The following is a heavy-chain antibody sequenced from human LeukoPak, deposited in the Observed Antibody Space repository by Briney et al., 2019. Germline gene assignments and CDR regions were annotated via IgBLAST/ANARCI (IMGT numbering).Heavy chain of an antibody. Sequence: PSETLSLTCTVSGGSISSYYWSWIRQPPGKGLEWIGEINHSGSTNYNPSLKSRVTISVDASKNQFSLKLRSVTAADTAVYYCARGGTAAAFGWFDPWGQGTLVTVSS. CDR3: ARGGTAAAFGWFDP. CDR2: INHSGST. V-gene: IGHV4-34*01. CDR1: GGSISSYY. D-gene: IGHD6-13*01. J-gene: IGHJ5*02.